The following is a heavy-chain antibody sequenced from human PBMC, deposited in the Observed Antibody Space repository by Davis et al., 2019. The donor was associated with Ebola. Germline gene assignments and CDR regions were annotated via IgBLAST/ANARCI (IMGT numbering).Heavy chain of an antibody. V-gene: IGHV4-30-2*01. CDR1: GGSISSGGYS. CDR2: IYHSGST. CDR3: ASRYSSGWDDAFDI. Sequence: LRLSCAVSGGSISSGGYSWSWIRQPPGKGLEWIGYIYHSGSTYYNPSLKSRVTISVDRSKNQFSLKLSSVTAADTAVYYCASRYSSGWDDAFDIWGQGTMVTVSS. J-gene: IGHJ3*02. D-gene: IGHD6-19*01.